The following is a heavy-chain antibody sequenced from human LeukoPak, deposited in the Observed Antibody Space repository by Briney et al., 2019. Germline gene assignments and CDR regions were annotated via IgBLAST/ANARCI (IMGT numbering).Heavy chain of an antibody. J-gene: IGHJ3*02. V-gene: IGHV1-69*05. CDR2: IIPIFGTA. Sequence: GASVKVSCKASGGTFSSYAISWVRQAPGQGHDSMRGIIPIFGTANYAQKFQGRVTITTDESTSTAYMELSSLRSEDTAVYYCAKYYYDSSGAYSGAFDIWGQGTMVTVSS. D-gene: IGHD3-22*01. CDR3: AKYYYDSSGAYSGAFDI. CDR1: GGTFSSYA.